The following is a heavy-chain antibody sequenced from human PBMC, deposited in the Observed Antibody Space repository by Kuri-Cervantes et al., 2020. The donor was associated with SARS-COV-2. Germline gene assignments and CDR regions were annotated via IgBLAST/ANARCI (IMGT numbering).Heavy chain of an antibody. CDR2: IYHSGST. J-gene: IGHJ6*03. CDR3: ARAYSSSWYGGGYYYYYMDV. D-gene: IGHD6-13*01. V-gene: IGHV4-38-2*02. Sequence: SETLSLTGTVSGYSISSGYYWGWIRQPPGKGLEWIGSIYHSGSTYYNPSLKSRVTISVDTSKNQFSLKLSSVTAADTAVYYCARAYSSSWYGGGYYYYYMDVWGKGTTVTVSS. CDR1: GYSISSGYY.